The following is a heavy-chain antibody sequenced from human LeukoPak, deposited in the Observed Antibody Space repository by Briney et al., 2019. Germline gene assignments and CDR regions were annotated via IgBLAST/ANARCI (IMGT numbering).Heavy chain of an antibody. D-gene: IGHD6-19*01. CDR2: IHNDGNT. V-gene: IGHV3-53*01. CDR1: GFVVSSNY. CDR3: ARERDSSGLTYAFDI. Sequence: GGSLRLSCAASGFVVSSNYMNWVRQAPGKGLEWVSFIHNDGNTFYADSVKGRFTISKDNSKNTVYPQMNSLGIEDTAVYYCARERDSSGLTYAFDIWGQGTMVTVSS. J-gene: IGHJ3*02.